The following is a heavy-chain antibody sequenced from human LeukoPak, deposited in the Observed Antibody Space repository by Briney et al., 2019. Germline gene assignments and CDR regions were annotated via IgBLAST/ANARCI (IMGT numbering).Heavy chain of an antibody. CDR3: ARGKDCSSTSCYFYYYGMDV. CDR2: INPNSGGT. CDR1: GYTFTGYY. J-gene: IGHJ6*02. V-gene: IGHV1-2*04. Sequence: ASVKVSCKASGYTFTGYYMHWVRQAPGQGLEWMGWINPNSGGTNYAQKFQGWVTMTRDTPISTAYMELSRLRSDDTAVYYCARGKDCSSTSCYFYYYGMDVWGQGTTVTVSS. D-gene: IGHD2-2*01.